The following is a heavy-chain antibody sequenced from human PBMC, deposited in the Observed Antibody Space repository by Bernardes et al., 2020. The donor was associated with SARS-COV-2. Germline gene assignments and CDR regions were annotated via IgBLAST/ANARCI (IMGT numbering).Heavy chain of an antibody. CDR1: GFTFSNYA. D-gene: IGHD2-2*01. J-gene: IGHJ6*02. Sequence: GGSLRLSCAASGFTFSNYAMHWVRQAPGKGLEWVAVISYDGSNKYYSDSVKGRFTISRDNSKNTLYLQMNSLRAEDTAVYYCARDGGYCSRTSCSSRYWGYHYGMDVWGQGTTVTVSS. V-gene: IGHV3-30-3*01. CDR3: ARDGGYCSRTSCSSRYWGYHYGMDV. CDR2: ISYDGSNK.